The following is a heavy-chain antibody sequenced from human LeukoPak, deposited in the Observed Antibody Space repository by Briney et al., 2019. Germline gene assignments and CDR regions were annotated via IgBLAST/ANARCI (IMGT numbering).Heavy chain of an antibody. Sequence: GGSLRLSCAASGFTFSNYAMSWVRQAPGKGLEWVSSISGSGGSTLYADSVKGRFTISRDNSKNTLYLQMNSLRAEDTALYYCASLDYFDSSDYGDYWGQGTLVTVSS. D-gene: IGHD3-22*01. J-gene: IGHJ4*02. CDR2: ISGSGGST. CDR1: GFTFSNYA. CDR3: ASLDYFDSSDYGDY. V-gene: IGHV3-23*01.